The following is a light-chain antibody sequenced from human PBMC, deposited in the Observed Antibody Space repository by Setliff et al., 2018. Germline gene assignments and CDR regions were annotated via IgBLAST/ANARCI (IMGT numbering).Light chain of an antibody. CDR1: SSDVGGYNY. Sequence: QSALTQPRSVSGSPGQSVTISCTGTSSDVGGYNYVTWYQQHPGKAPKLMIYDVSKRPSGVPDRFSGSKSGNTASLTISGLQAEDEADYYCCSHAGSYTYGFGTGTKVTVL. CDR2: DVS. V-gene: IGLV2-11*01. J-gene: IGLJ1*01. CDR3: CSHAGSYTYG.